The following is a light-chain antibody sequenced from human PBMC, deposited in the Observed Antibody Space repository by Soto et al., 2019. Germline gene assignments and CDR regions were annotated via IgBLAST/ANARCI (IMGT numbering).Light chain of an antibody. CDR3: QQDYNSLRT. Sequence: AIQMTQSPSSLSASVGDRVTITCRASQGIRNDLGWYQQKPGKAPKLLIYAASSLQSGVPSRFSGSGSGTDFTLTISSLQPEDVATYYCQQDYNSLRTFGQGTKVEIK. J-gene: IGKJ1*01. CDR2: AAS. V-gene: IGKV1-6*01. CDR1: QGIRND.